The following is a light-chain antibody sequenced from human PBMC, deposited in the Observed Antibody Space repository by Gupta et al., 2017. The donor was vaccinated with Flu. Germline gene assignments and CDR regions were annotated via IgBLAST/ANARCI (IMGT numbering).Light chain of an antibody. V-gene: IGKV1-33*01. CDR2: DAS. J-gene: IGKJ3*01. CDR1: QDSSNY. Sequence: DIQMTQSPSSLSASVGDRVTITCQASQDSSNYLNWYQQKPGKAPKRLIYDASNFETGVPSRFSRSGSGTDFTFTISSLQPEDIATYYCLQYANLPPTF. CDR3: LQYANLPPT.